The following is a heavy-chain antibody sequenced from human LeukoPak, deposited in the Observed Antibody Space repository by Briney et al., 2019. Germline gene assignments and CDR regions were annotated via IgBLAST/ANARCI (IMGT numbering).Heavy chain of an antibody. CDR1: GFTFSSYW. Sequence: AGGSLTLFRAASGFTFSSYWMTWVRHVPGRGLEWVANREKSGSERHNEDSVKGRCTITRDNAKNSLYLQMHSLRVEDEAVFYCARGGALELQRLLDYWGRGTVVTVSA. J-gene: IGHJ4*02. CDR2: REKSGSER. D-gene: IGHD1-1*01. V-gene: IGHV3-7*01. CDR3: ARGGALELQRLLDY.